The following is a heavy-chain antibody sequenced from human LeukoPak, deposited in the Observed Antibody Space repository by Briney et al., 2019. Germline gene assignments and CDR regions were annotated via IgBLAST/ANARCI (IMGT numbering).Heavy chain of an antibody. Sequence: PSETLPLTCSVSGGSISSYSWSWIRQPPGKGLEWIGYIYYSGSTNYNPSLKSRGTIVLDTSKNQFYLKLSPVTAADTAVYYCARHRYGMDVWGQGTTVTVSS. J-gene: IGHJ6*02. CDR1: GGSISSYS. CDR3: ARHRYGMDV. CDR2: IYYSGST. V-gene: IGHV4-59*08.